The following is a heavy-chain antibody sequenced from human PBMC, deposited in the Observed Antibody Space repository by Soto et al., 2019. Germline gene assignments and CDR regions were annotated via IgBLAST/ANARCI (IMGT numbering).Heavy chain of an antibody. CDR3: AKVDSMGGY. CDR2: ISYDGSNK. D-gene: IGHD2-2*03. CDR1: GFTFSSYG. J-gene: IGHJ4*02. Sequence: GGSLRLSCAASGFTFSSYGMHWVRQAPGKGLEWVAVISYDGSNKYYADSVKGRFTISRDNSKNTLYLQMNSLRAEDTAVYYCAKVDSMGGYWGQGTLVTVSS. V-gene: IGHV3-30*18.